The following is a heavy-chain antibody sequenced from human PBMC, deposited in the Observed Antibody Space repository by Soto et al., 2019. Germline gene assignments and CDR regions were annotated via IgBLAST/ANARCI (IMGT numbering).Heavy chain of an antibody. V-gene: IGHV3-21*01. CDR1: GFTFSSYS. Sequence: GGSLRLSCAASGFTFSSYSMNWVRQAPGKGLEWVSSISSSSSYIYYADSVKGRFTISRDNAKNSLYLQMNSLRAEDTAVYYCARDSPDIVATIRETSHLFNGAVYYYYYYMDVWGKGTTVTVSS. CDR3: ARDSPDIVATIRETSHLFNGAVYYYYYYMDV. J-gene: IGHJ6*03. D-gene: IGHD5-12*01. CDR2: ISSSSSYI.